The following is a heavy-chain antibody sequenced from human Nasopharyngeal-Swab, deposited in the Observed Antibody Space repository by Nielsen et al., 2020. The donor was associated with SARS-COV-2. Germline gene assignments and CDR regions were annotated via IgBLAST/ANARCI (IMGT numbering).Heavy chain of an antibody. CDR3: AKDRYSGSGSYKYYYFYYGMDV. J-gene: IGHJ6*02. CDR1: GFTFNNYN. V-gene: IGHV3-23*01. D-gene: IGHD3-10*01. CDR2: ISGSGDTT. Sequence: GGSLRLSCAASGFTFNNYNFNWVRQAPGKGLEWVSTISGSGDTTYYADSVKGRFTISRDNSKNTLYPQMNSLRVEDTAIYYCAKDRYSGSGSYKYYYFYYGMDVWGQGTTVTVSS.